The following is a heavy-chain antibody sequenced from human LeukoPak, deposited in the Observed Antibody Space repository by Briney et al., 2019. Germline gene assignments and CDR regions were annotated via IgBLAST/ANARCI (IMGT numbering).Heavy chain of an antibody. D-gene: IGHD6-13*01. Sequence: SETLSLTCTVSGGSISSGSYYWSWIRQPAGKGLEWIGRIYISGSTNYNPSLKSRVTISADTSKNQFSLKLNSVTAAGTAVYYCAGQIAAAGTTPFFVDYWGQGTLVTVSS. V-gene: IGHV4-61*02. J-gene: IGHJ4*02. CDR2: IYISGST. CDR1: GGSISSGSYY. CDR3: AGQIAAAGTTPFFVDY.